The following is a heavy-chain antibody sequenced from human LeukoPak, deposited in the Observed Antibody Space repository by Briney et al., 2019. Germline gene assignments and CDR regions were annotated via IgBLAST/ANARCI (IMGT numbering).Heavy chain of an antibody. V-gene: IGHV3-21*01. CDR2: ISSSSSYI. D-gene: IGHD3-22*01. CDR1: GFTFSSYS. Sequence: GGSLRLSCAASGFTFSSYSMNWVRQAPGKGLEWVSSISSSSSYIYYADSVKGRFTISRDNAKNSLYLQMNSLRAEDTAVYYCARAPYDSSGYYYGWGQGTLVTVSS. J-gene: IGHJ4*02. CDR3: ARAPYDSSGYYYG.